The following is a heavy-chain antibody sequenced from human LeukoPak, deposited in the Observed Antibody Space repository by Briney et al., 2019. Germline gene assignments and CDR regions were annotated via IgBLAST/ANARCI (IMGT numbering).Heavy chain of an antibody. CDR1: GFTFSSYA. CDR2: ISGSGGST. V-gene: IGHV3-23*01. D-gene: IGHD3-22*01. CDR3: AKEGGYYDSSGYLYYFDY. J-gene: IGHJ4*02. Sequence: PPGGSLRLSCAASGFTFSSYAMSWVRQAPGKGLEWVSAISGSGGSTYYADSVKGRFTISRDNSKNTLYLQMNSLRAEDTAVYYCAKEGGYYDSSGYLYYFDYWGQGTLVTVSS.